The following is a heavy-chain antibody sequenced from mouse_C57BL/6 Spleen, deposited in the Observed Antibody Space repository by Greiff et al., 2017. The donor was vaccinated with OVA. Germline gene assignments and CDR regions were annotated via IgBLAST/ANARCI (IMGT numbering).Heavy chain of an antibody. CDR1: GYTFTDYY. J-gene: IGHJ2*01. CDR3: AIYDGYYVLDY. CDR2: INPYNGGT. D-gene: IGHD2-3*01. Sequence: EVKLQQSGPVLVKPGASVKMSCKASGYTFTDYYMNWVKQSHGKSLEWIGVINPYNGGTSYNQKFKGKATLTVDKSSSTAYMELNSLTSEDSAVYYCAIYDGYYVLDYWGQGTTLTVSS. V-gene: IGHV1-19*01.